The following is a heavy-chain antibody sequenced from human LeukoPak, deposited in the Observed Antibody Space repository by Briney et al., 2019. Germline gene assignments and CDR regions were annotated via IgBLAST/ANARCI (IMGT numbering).Heavy chain of an antibody. D-gene: IGHD6-6*01. Sequence: GASVKVSCKVSGYTLTELSMHWVRQAPGKGLEWMGGFDPEDGETIYAQKFQGRVTMTEDTSTDTAYMELSSLRSEDTAVYYCATIDFEYSSPSGWYFGYWGQGTLVTVSS. CDR1: GYTLTELS. CDR2: FDPEDGET. CDR3: ATIDFEYSSPSGWYFGY. J-gene: IGHJ4*02. V-gene: IGHV1-24*01.